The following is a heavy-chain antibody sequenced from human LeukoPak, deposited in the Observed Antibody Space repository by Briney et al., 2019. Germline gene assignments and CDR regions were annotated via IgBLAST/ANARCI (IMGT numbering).Heavy chain of an antibody. D-gene: IGHD3-22*01. J-gene: IGHJ4*02. CDR1: GYTFTDYY. CDR3: ARASYYYDSSGYPGYYFDY. Sequence: GASVKDSCKASGYTFTDYYMHWVRQAPGQGLEWMGWINPNSGGTNYAQKFQGRVTMTRDTSISTAYMELSRLRSDDTAVYYCARASYYYDSSGYPGYYFDYWGQGTLVTVSS. CDR2: INPNSGGT. V-gene: IGHV1-2*02.